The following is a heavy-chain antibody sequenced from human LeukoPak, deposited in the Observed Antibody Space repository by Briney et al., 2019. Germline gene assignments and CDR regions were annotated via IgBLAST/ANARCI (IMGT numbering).Heavy chain of an antibody. CDR1: GYTLTELS. J-gene: IGHJ6*02. Sequence: GASVKVSCKVSGYTLTELSMHWVRQAPGKGLEWMGGFDPEDGETIYAQKFQGRVTMTTDTSTSTAYMELRSLRSDDTAVYYCARDGSGSYYDYYYYGMDVWGQGTTVTVSS. V-gene: IGHV1-24*01. CDR3: ARDGSGSYYDYYYYGMDV. D-gene: IGHD3-10*01. CDR2: FDPEDGET.